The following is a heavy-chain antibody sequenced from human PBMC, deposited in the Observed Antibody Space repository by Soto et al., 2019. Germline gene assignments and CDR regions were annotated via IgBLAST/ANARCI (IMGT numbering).Heavy chain of an antibody. V-gene: IGHV4-39*01. CDR2: IYYSGST. J-gene: IGHJ4*02. CDR3: ARLGVYYYDSSGYYYVGRYYFDY. D-gene: IGHD3-22*01. CDR1: GGSISSSSYY. Sequence: PSETLSLTCTVSGGSISSSSYYWGWIRQPPGKGLEWIGSIYYSGSTYYNPSLKSRVTISVDTSKNQFSLKLSSVTAADTAVYYCARLGVYYYDSSGYYYVGRYYFDYWGQGTLVTVSS.